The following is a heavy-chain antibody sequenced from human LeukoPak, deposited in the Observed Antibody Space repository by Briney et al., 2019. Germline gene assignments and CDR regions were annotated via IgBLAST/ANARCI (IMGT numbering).Heavy chain of an antibody. D-gene: IGHD6-13*01. CDR1: GFTFSSYW. Sequence: GGSLRLSCAASGFTFSSYWMHWVRQAPGKGLVCVSRINSDGSSTNYADSVKGRFTISRDNAKNTLYLQMNSLRAEDTAVYYCARDAAAGLYYYYGMDVWGQGTTVTVSS. J-gene: IGHJ6*02. CDR2: INSDGSST. CDR3: ARDAAAGLYYYYGMDV. V-gene: IGHV3-74*01.